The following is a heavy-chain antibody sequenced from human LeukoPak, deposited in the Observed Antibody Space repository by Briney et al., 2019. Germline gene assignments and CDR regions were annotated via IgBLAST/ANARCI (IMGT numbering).Heavy chain of an antibody. J-gene: IGHJ4*02. CDR1: GFTFSSYA. CDR2: ISYDGSNK. V-gene: IGHV3-30*04. CDR3: ARDPGIPAAGTVGYFDY. Sequence: GGSLRLSCVASGFTFSSYAMHWVRQAPGKGLEWVAVISYDGSNKYYADSVKGRFTISRDNSKNTLYLQMNSLRAEDTAVYYCARDPGIPAAGTVGYFDYWGQGTLVTVSS. D-gene: IGHD6-13*01.